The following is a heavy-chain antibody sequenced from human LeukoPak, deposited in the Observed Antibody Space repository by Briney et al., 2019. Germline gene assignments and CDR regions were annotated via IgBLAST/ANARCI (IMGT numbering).Heavy chain of an antibody. Sequence: SVKVSCKASGGTFSSYTISWVRQAPGQGLEWMGRIIPILGIANYAQKFQGRVTITRDTSASTAYMELSSLRSEDTAVYYCARAKYYDILTGDYWGQGTLVTVSS. D-gene: IGHD3-9*01. CDR3: ARAKYYDILTGDY. CDR1: GGTFSSYT. V-gene: IGHV1-69*02. CDR2: IIPILGIA. J-gene: IGHJ4*02.